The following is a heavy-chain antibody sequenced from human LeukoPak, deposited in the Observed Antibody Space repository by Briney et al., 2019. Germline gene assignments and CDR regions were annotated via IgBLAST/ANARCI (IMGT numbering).Heavy chain of an antibody. J-gene: IGHJ4*02. V-gene: IGHV3-43D*04. CDR2: ISWDGGST. D-gene: IGHD3-3*01. CDR1: GFTFDDYA. Sequence: GGSLRLSCAASGFTFDDYAMHWVRQAPGKGLEWVSLISWDGGSTYYADSVRGRFTISRDNSKNSLYLQMNSLRAEDTALYYCAKHRLWSGYYTGFDYWGQGTLVTVSS. CDR3: AKHRLWSGYYTGFDY.